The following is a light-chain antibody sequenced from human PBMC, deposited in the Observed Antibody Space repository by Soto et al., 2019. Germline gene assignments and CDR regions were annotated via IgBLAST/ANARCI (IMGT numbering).Light chain of an antibody. CDR1: QSVTSN. V-gene: IGKV3-15*01. J-gene: IGKJ1*01. CDR2: GAS. CDR3: PQYNHWPPT. Sequence: EIVMTQSPATLSVSPGERVTLSCRASQSVTSNFAWYQQKPGQSPILLIFGASPSASGLPARFSGSGSGTEFTLTITSLRSEDFAVYYCPQYNHWPPTLGHGTKVDIK.